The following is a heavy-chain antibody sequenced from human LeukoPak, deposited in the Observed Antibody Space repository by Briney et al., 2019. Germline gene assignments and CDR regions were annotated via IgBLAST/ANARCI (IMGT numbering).Heavy chain of an antibody. D-gene: IGHD2-15*01. Sequence: PGGSLRLSCAASGFTFNMYTMHWVRQAPGKGLEWVALISYDGNNKYYADSVKGRFTISRDNSKNTLYLQMNSLRAEDTAVYYCARDRKIVVVIATLDYWGQGALVPVSS. J-gene: IGHJ4*02. CDR1: GFTFNMYT. CDR2: ISYDGNNK. V-gene: IGHV3-30-3*01. CDR3: ARDRKIVVVIATLDY.